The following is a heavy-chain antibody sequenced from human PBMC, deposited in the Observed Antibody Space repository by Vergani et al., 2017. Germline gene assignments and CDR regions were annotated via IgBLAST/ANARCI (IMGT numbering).Heavy chain of an antibody. D-gene: IGHD1-26*01. CDR3: SKDEQDTAPWERGYFHVLDV. J-gene: IGHJ6*02. CDR2: ISGPGLST. Sequence: EVHLLESGGGLVQSGGSLRLSCAASGFTFSNYAVSWVRQAPGRGLAWVSSISGPGLSTYYADSVKGRFSISRDNSKNTVFLQMHSLRAEDTAIYYCSKDEQDTAPWERGYFHVLDVWGQGTTVSVSS. CDR1: GFTFSNYA. V-gene: IGHV3-23*01.